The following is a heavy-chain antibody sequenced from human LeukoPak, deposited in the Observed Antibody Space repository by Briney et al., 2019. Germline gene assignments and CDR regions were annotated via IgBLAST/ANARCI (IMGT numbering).Heavy chain of an antibody. J-gene: IGHJ4*02. CDR1: GYSISSGYY. CDR3: LRVLEWLPYDY. CDR2: IYHSGST. D-gene: IGHD3-3*01. Sequence: SETLSLTCTVSGYSISSGYYWGWIRQPPGKGLEWIGSIYHSGSTYYNPSLKSRVTISVDTSKNQFSLKLSSVTAADTAVYYCLRVLEWLPYDYWGQGTLVTVSS. V-gene: IGHV4-38-2*02.